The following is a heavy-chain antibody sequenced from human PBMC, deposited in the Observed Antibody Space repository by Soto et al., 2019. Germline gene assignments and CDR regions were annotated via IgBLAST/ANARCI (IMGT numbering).Heavy chain of an antibody. J-gene: IGHJ4*02. D-gene: IGHD2-15*01. V-gene: IGHV4-30-4*01. CDR1: GDSIKSADYL. Sequence: QVQLQESGPGLVKPSQTLSLTCTVSGDSIKSADYLWTWIRQPPGEGLEYIGYIYYTGTISSKPSLQSRAAISLDTSKNQFSLKLTSATATDTAVYYCVRMKTGGSRPVDHWGQGTLVTVSS. CDR2: IYYTGTI. CDR3: VRMKTGGSRPVDH.